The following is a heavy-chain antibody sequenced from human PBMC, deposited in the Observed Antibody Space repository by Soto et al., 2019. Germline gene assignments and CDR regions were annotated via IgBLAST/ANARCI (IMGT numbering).Heavy chain of an antibody. Sequence: QITLKESGPTLVKPTQTLTLTCTFSGFSLSTSGVGVGWIRQPPGKALEWLALIYWDDDKRYSPSLKSRLTLTKETSKSQLVLTITNMLPVDTATYYSAQANYDIVTGYYAAPDYCRQGSLATVDS. J-gene: IGHJ4*02. CDR3: AQANYDIVTGYYAAPDY. D-gene: IGHD3-9*01. CDR2: IYWDDDK. V-gene: IGHV2-5*02. CDR1: GFSLSTSGVG.